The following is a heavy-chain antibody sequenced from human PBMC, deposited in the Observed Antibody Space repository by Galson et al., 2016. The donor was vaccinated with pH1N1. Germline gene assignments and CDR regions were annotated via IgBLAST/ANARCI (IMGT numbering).Heavy chain of an antibody. Sequence: SVKVSCKASGYTFTSYGISWVRQAPGQGLEWMGWISGYNGNTNYAQKVQGRVTMTTDTSTSTTYMELRSLRSDDTAVYYCARERYCSGGSCYSGASDYWGQGTLVTVSS. D-gene: IGHD2-15*01. CDR1: GYTFTSYG. J-gene: IGHJ4*02. CDR3: ARERYCSGGSCYSGASDY. CDR2: ISGYNGNT. V-gene: IGHV1-18*01.